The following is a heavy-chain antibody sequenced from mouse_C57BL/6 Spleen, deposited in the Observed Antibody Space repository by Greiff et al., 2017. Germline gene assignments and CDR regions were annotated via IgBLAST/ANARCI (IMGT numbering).Heavy chain of an antibody. CDR1: GYAFSSSW. Sequence: VQLQQSGPELVKPGASVKISCKASGYAFSSSWMNWVKQRPGKGLEWIGRIYPGDGDTNYNGKFKGKATLTADKSSSPAYMQLSSLTSEDSAVYFCASPSANYYGSSHWFAYWGQGTLVTVSA. CDR3: ASPSANYYGSSHWFAY. CDR2: IYPGDGDT. D-gene: IGHD1-1*01. V-gene: IGHV1-82*01. J-gene: IGHJ3*01.